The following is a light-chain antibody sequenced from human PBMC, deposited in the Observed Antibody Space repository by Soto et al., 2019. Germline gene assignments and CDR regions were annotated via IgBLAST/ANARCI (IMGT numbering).Light chain of an antibody. V-gene: IGKV3-11*01. J-gene: IGKJ4*01. Sequence: EVVLTQSPATLSLSPGERATLSCRASQSVSFYLAWYQQKPGQAPRLLMYDASKRATSIPARFSGSGSGTDLTIIISSLEPEDFEVYYCQQRSNWPLTFGGGTKVDIK. CDR2: DAS. CDR3: QQRSNWPLT. CDR1: QSVSFY.